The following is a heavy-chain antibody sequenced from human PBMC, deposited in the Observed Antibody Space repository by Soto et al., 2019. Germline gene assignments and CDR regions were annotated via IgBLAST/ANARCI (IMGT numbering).Heavy chain of an antibody. CDR1: GYTFTGYY. CDR3: ARGGYGDNNWFDP. Sequence: ASLKVSCKASGYTFTGYYMHWVRQAPGQGLEWMGWINPNSGGTNYAQKFQGWVTMTRDTSISTAYMELSRLRSDDTAVYYCARGGYGDNNWFDPWGQGTLVTVSS. V-gene: IGHV1-2*04. D-gene: IGHD4-17*01. J-gene: IGHJ5*02. CDR2: INPNSGGT.